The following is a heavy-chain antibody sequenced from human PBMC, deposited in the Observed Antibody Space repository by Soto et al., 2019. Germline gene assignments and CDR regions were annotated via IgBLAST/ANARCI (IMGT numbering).Heavy chain of an antibody. D-gene: IGHD2-15*01. Sequence: PGGSLRLSCAASGFTFDDCAMHWVRQAPGKGLEWVSGISWNGGSTGYADSVKGRFIISRKNAKNSLYLQMNSLRTEDTALYYCVKDGSRAKGRRYFDHWGQGTLVTVSS. V-gene: IGHV3-9*01. CDR2: ISWNGGST. CDR1: GFTFDDCA. CDR3: VKDGSRAKGRRYFDH. J-gene: IGHJ4*02.